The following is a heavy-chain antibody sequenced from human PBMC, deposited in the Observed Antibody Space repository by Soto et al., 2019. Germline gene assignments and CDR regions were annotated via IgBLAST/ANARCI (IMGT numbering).Heavy chain of an antibody. J-gene: IGHJ4*02. CDR3: VRDTLHCSGCCYSAGY. CDR2: ISSSSSDI. CDR1: GFTFSRYT. Sequence: EVQLVESGGGLVKPGGSLRLSCAASGFTFSRYTMSWVRQAPGKGLEWVSSISSSSSDIYYADSVKGRFTMSRGNAKNSLDLQMDSLRAEDTAVSYSVRDTLHCSGCCYSAGYWGQGTLATVSS. D-gene: IGHD2-21*02. V-gene: IGHV3-21*02.